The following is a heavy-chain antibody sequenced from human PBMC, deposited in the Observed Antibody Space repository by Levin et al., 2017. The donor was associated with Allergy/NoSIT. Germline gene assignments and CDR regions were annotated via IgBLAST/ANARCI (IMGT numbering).Heavy chain of an antibody. V-gene: IGHV4-61*01. CDR1: GGSVSSGRYY. Sequence: SETLSLTCSVSGGSVSSGRYYWSWIRQPPGKGLEWIGYIYYTGSTNYNPSLKSRVTISVDASKNEFFLKLRSVTAADTAVYYCARVPSEAWFGELLRPNAFDIWGQGTMVTVSS. J-gene: IGHJ3*02. CDR2: IYYTGST. D-gene: IGHD3-10*01. CDR3: ARVPSEAWFGELLRPNAFDI.